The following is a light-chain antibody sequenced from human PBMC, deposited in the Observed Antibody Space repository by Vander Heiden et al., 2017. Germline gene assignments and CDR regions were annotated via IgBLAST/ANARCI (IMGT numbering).Light chain of an antibody. CDR1: QSIISY. Sequence: DIQMTQSPSSLSASVGDRVTITCRASQSIISYLNWYQQKPGKAPKLLIYAASSLQSGFPSRFSGSGSGTDFTLTISSLQPEDFATYYCQQSYSTPRTFGQGTKVEIK. J-gene: IGKJ1*01. V-gene: IGKV1-39*01. CDR3: QQSYSTPRT. CDR2: AAS.